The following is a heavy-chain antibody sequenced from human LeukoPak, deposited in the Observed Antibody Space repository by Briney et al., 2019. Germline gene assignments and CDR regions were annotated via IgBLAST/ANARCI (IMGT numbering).Heavy chain of an antibody. CDR3: ARFSVRNWNLYYYYYYYMDV. D-gene: IGHD1-7*01. CDR2: ISAYNGNT. V-gene: IGHV1-18*01. Sequence: ASVKVSCKASGYTFTSYGISWVRQAPGQGLEWMGWISAYNGNTNYAQKPQGRVTMTTDTSTSTAYMELRSLRSDDTAVYYCARFSVRNWNLYYYYYYYMDVWGKGTTVTVSS. J-gene: IGHJ6*03. CDR1: GYTFTSYG.